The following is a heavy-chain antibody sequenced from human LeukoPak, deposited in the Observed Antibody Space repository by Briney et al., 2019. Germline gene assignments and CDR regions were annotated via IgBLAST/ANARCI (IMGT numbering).Heavy chain of an antibody. Sequence: PSETLSLTCTVSNDSISSYYWSWIRQPPGKGLEWIGYIFYSGSTNDNPSLKSRVTISVDTSKNQFSLKLSSVTAADTAVYYCARGWGGIDYWGQGTLVTVSS. D-gene: IGHD7-27*01. CDR2: IFYSGST. CDR1: NDSISSYY. V-gene: IGHV4-59*12. J-gene: IGHJ4*02. CDR3: ARGWGGIDY.